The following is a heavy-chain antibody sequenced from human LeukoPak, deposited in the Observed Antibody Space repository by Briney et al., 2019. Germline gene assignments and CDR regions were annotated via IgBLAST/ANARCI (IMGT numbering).Heavy chain of an antibody. V-gene: IGHV4-30-4*01. J-gene: IGHJ3*02. CDR3: ARGGPTMVRGVIPDAFDI. D-gene: IGHD3-10*01. CDR1: GGSISSGDYY. Sequence: SETLSLTCTVSGGSISSGDYYWSWIRQPPGKGLEWIGYIYYSGSTYYNPSLKSRVTISVDTSKNQFSLKLSSVTAADTAVYYCARGGPTMVRGVIPDAFDIWGQGTMVTVSS. CDR2: IYYSGST.